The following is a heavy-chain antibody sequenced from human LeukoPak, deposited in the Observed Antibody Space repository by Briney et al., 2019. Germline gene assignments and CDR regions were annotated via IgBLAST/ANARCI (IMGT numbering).Heavy chain of an antibody. Sequence: SETLSLTCVVSGYAISSGHYWGWIRQSPGKGLEWIGSFYAGGSIYYNPSLKSRVTIVEDPSRNQFSLKMTSVTAADTAVYYCTREVVDVPTAVIDYWGQGALVTVSS. V-gene: IGHV4-38-2*02. CDR1: GYAISSGHY. J-gene: IGHJ4*02. CDR3: TREVVDVPTAVIDY. CDR2: FYAGGSI. D-gene: IGHD1-26*01.